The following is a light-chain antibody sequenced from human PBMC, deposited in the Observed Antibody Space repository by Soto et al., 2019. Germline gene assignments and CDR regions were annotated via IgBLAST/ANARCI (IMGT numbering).Light chain of an antibody. CDR3: QHYYSTPRT. Sequence: DILHTHCNGNLAMYLGERAPLNCKSSHRVLYSSNNKNYLAWYQQKQGQHPKLLIYWASTRESGVTDRFSGSGSGTDFTLTISSLHAEDAAVYYCQHYYSTPRTFAPGAKVDI. CDR1: HRVLYSSNNKNY. V-gene: IGKV4-1*01. CDR2: WAS. J-gene: IGKJ3*01.